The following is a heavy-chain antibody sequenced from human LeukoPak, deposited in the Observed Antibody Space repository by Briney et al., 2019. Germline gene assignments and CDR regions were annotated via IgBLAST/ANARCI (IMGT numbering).Heavy chain of an antibody. V-gene: IGHV4-4*07. CDR3: ARVSSSWFFFDY. Sequence: SETLSLTCTVSGGSISSYYWSWIRQPAGKGPEWIGRIYTSGSTNYNPSLKSRVTMSVDTSRNQFSLRLSSVTAADTAVYYCARVSSSWFFFDYWGQGTPVTVSS. CDR1: GGSISSYY. J-gene: IGHJ4*02. CDR2: IYTSGST. D-gene: IGHD6-13*01.